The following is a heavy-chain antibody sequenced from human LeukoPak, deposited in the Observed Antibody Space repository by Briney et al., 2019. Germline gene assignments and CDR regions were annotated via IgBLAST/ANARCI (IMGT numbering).Heavy chain of an antibody. J-gene: IGHJ4*02. Sequence: SETLSLTCTVSGGSISSYYWSWIRQPPGKGLEWIGYIYPSGSTYYNPSLKSRVTMSVDTSRNQFSLKLSSVTAADTAVYYCARSYSSGWSDYWGQGTLVTVSS. V-gene: IGHV4-4*09. CDR2: IYPSGST. CDR3: ARSYSSGWSDY. CDR1: GGSISSYY. D-gene: IGHD6-19*01.